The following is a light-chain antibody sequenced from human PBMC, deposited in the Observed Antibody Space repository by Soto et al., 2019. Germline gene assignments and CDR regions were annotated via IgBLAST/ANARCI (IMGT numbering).Light chain of an antibody. CDR2: DTT. CDR3: LVSHTRAVL. Sequence: QAVVTQAPSLTVSPGGTVTLTCGSNTGAVTSGHYPYWYQQKPGQAPRTLIYDTTNKHSWTPARFSGSLLGGKAALTLSGAQPEDEADYYCLVSHTRAVLFGGGTKVTVL. J-gene: IGLJ2*01. V-gene: IGLV7-46*01. CDR1: TGAVTSGHY.